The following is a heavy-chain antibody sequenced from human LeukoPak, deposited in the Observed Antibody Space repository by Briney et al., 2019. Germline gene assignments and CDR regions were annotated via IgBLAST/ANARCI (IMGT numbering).Heavy chain of an antibody. V-gene: IGHV4-34*01. CDR1: GGSFSGYY. CDR3: ARARRYLGYCSGGSCYGYFDY. J-gene: IGHJ4*02. CDR2: INHSGST. D-gene: IGHD2-15*01. Sequence: SETLSLTCAVYGGSFSGYYWSWIRQPPGKGLEWIGEINHSGSTNYNPSLKSRVTISVDTSKNQFSLKLSSVTAADTAVYYCARARRYLGYCSGGSCYGYFDYWGQGTLVTVSS.